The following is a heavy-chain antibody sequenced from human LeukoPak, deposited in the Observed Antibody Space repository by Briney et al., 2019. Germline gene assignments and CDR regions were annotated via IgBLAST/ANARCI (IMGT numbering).Heavy chain of an antibody. CDR2: INNSGST. CDR1: GGSFSGYY. D-gene: IGHD2-2*01. V-gene: IGHV4-34*01. J-gene: IGHJ4*02. CDR3: ARGRPVGYCSSTSCYSHLDY. Sequence: SETLSLTCAVYGGSFSGYYWSWIRQPPGKGLEWIGEINNSGSTNYNPSLKSRVTISVDTSKNQFSLKLSSVTAADTAVYYCARGRPVGYCSSTSCYSHLDYWGQGTLVTVSS.